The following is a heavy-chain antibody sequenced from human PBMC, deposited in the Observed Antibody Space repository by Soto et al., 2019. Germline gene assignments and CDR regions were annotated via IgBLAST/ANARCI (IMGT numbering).Heavy chain of an antibody. CDR3: DRILMNYYRLDY. CDR1: GASINSGDYY. CDR2: IYYSGST. D-gene: IGHD3-10*01. V-gene: IGHV4-30-4*01. Sequence: PSEALSLTCTVSGASINSGDYYWSWIRQPPGKGLEWIGHIYYSGSTYYNPSLKSRAGISVDSSKSQVSLKLTSVTAADTAVYFCDRILMNYYRLDYWGQGALVTVSS. J-gene: IGHJ4*02.